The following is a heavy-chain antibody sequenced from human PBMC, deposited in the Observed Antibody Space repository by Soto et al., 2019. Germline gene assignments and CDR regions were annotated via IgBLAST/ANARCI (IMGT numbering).Heavy chain of an antibody. CDR1: GYTFTSYD. D-gene: IGHD3-9*01. CDR2: MNPNSGNT. J-gene: IGHJ6*02. V-gene: IGHV1-8*01. CDR3: ASQDYDILTGHHYYCYGMDV. Sequence: QVQLVQSGAEVKKPGASVKVSCKASGYTFTSYDINWVRQATGQGLEWMGWMNPNSGNTGYAQKFQGRVTMTRNTSISTAYMELSSLRSEDTAVYYCASQDYDILTGHHYYCYGMDVWGQGTTVTVSS.